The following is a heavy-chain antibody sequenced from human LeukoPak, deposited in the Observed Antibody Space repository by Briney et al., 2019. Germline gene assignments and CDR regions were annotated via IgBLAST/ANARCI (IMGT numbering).Heavy chain of an antibody. CDR2: INPSGGST. CDR1: GYTFTSYY. CDR3: ARGTGWFGELFGFDY. J-gene: IGHJ4*02. D-gene: IGHD3-10*01. V-gene: IGHV1-46*01. Sequence: GASVKVSCKASGYTFTSYYMHWVRQAPGQGLEWMGIINPSGGSTSYAQKFQGRVTMTRDTSTSTVYMELSSLRSEDTAVYYCARGTGWFGELFGFDYWGQGTLVTVSS.